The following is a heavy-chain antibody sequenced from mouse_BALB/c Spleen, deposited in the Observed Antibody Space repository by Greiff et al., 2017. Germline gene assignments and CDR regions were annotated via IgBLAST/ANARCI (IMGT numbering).Heavy chain of an antibody. D-gene: IGHD1-1*02. J-gene: IGHJ1*01. Sequence: EVQVVESGGGLVQPGGSMKLSCVASGFTFSSYWMSWVRQSPEKGLEWVAEIRLKSDNYATHYAESVKGKFTISRDDSKSRLYLQMNSLRAEDTGIYYCTKGGYYGVWGAGTTVTVSS. CDR1: GFTFSSYW. CDR2: IRLKSDNYAT. CDR3: TKGGYYGV. V-gene: IGHV6-6*02.